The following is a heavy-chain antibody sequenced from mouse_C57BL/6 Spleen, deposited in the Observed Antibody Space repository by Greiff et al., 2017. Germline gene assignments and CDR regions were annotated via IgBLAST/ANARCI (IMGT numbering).Heavy chain of an antibody. J-gene: IGHJ2*01. CDR2: INPNNGGT. V-gene: IGHV1-18*01. Sequence: VQLQQSGPELVKPGASVKIPCKASGYTFTDYNMDWVKQSPGKSLEWIGDINPNNGGTIYNQKFKGKATLTVDKSSSTAYMELRSLTSEDTAVYYCARKDYGSYFDYWGQGTTLTVSS. D-gene: IGHD1-1*01. CDR1: GYTFTDYN. CDR3: ARKDYGSYFDY.